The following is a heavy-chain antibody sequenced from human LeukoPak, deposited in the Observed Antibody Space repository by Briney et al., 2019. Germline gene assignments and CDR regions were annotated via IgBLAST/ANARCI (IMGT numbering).Heavy chain of an antibody. Sequence: GGSLRLSCAASGFTVSSYSMNWVRQAPGKGLEWVSSISSSSSYIYYADSVKGRFTISRDNAKNSLYLQMNSLRAEDTAVYYCPRGSVGTPGTFDYWGQGTLVTVSS. CDR2: ISSSSSYI. CDR1: GFTVSSYS. V-gene: IGHV3-21*01. D-gene: IGHD2-21*02. J-gene: IGHJ4*02. CDR3: PRGSVGTPGTFDY.